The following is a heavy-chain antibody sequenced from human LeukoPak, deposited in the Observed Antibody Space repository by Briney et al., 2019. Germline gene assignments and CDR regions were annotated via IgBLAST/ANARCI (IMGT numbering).Heavy chain of an antibody. Sequence: PSQTLSLTCAVSGGSISSGGYSWSWIRQPPGKGLEWIGYIYHSGSTYYNPSLKNRVTISVDRSKNQFSLKLSSVTAADTAVYYCARTGDSDAFDIWGQGTMVTVSS. CDR3: ARTGDSDAFDI. J-gene: IGHJ3*02. V-gene: IGHV4-30-2*01. CDR2: IYHSGST. D-gene: IGHD7-27*01. CDR1: GGSISSGGYS.